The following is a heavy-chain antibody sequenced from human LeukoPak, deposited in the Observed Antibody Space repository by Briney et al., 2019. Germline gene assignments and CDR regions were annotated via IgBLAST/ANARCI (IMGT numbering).Heavy chain of an antibody. CDR2: ITGSSDYI. CDR3: AKFKGHYGDSEYYFDS. Sequence: GGSLRLSCAASGFTFSRNSVNWVRQAPGKGLEWVSCITGSSDYIFYADSVRGRFTISRDNAKNSLFLQMNSLRAEDTAVYYCAKFKGHYGDSEYYFDSWGQGTLVTVSS. D-gene: IGHD3-10*01. CDR1: GFTFSRNS. V-gene: IGHV3-21*01. J-gene: IGHJ4*02.